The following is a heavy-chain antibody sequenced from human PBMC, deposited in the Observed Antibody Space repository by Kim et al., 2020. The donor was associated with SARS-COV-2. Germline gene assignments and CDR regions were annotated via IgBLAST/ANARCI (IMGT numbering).Heavy chain of an antibody. CDR1: GFTFTNYG. D-gene: IGHD3-10*01. V-gene: IGHV3-30*18. CDR2: ISYDGSNK. J-gene: IGHJ6*01. Sequence: GGSLRLSCAASGFTFTNYGIHWVRQAPGKGLEWVAVISYDGSNKYYADSVKGRFTISRDNSKNTLFLQMNSLRAEDTALYYCAKDSYVSGTYYIHSFYYSMDVLGPGTTGNLSP. CDR3: AKDSYVSGTYYIHSFYYSMDV.